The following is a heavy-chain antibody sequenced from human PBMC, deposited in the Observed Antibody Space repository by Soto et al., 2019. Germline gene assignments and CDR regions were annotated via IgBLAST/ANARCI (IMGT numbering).Heavy chain of an antibody. V-gene: IGHV1-2*04. Sequence: QVQLVQSGAEVKKPGASVKVSCKASGYTFTGYYMHWVRQAPGQGLEWMGWINPDSGGTNYAQKFQGWVTMTKDTFISTAYMELSRLRPDDTAVYYCAREAVGATTLHYYYGMDVWGQGTTVTVSS. CDR2: INPDSGGT. J-gene: IGHJ6*02. CDR3: AREAVGATTLHYYYGMDV. D-gene: IGHD1-26*01. CDR1: GYTFTGYY.